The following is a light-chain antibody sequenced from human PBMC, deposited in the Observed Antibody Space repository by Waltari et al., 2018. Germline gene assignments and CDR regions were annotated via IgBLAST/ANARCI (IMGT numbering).Light chain of an antibody. CDR2: RND. Sequence: QSVLTQPPSASGAPGQRVTISCSRSSSNIASIIVNWYQQVPGPTPKLHIYRNDQRPSGVPDRFSGSKSGTSASLAISGLRSDDEADYFCASWDDSLNGRWEFGGGTKVTVI. CDR1: SSNIASII. V-gene: IGLV1-44*01. CDR3: ASWDDSLNGRWE. J-gene: IGLJ2*01.